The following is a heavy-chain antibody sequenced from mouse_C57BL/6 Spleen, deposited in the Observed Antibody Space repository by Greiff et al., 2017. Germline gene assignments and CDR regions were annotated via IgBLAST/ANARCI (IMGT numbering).Heavy chain of an antibody. V-gene: IGHV1-81*01. CDR2: IYPRSGNT. CDR3: ARPSSPYYGSGNWYFDV. D-gene: IGHD1-1*01. J-gene: IGHJ1*03. Sequence: VQLQQSGAELARPGASVKLSCKASGYTFTSYGISWVKQRTGQGLEWIGEIYPRSGNTYYNEKFKGKATLTADKSSSTAYMELRSLTSEDSAVXFCARPSSPYYGSGNWYFDVWGTGTTVTVSS. CDR1: GYTFTSYG.